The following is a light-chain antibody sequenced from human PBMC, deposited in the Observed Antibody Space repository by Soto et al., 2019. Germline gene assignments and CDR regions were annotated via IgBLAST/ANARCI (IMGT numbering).Light chain of an antibody. CDR1: QSVSTH. CDR3: QWPSLT. CDR2: DAS. Sequence: EIVLTQSPATLSLSPGERATLSCRASQSVSTHLNWSQQTVGQAPWLLTYDASNRATGTPARLSGSGSGTDFSLIISSLELDDFAVYHCQWPSLTFGGGTKVEIK. V-gene: IGKV3-11*01. J-gene: IGKJ4*01.